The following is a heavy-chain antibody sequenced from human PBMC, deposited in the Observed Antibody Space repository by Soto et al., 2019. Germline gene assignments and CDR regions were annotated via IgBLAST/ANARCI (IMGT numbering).Heavy chain of an antibody. CDR2: INPKSGGT. CDR3: ARGDSTDCSNGVCSFFYYYGLDV. J-gene: IGHJ6*02. CDR1: GYSFTDYH. V-gene: IGHV1-2*04. Sequence: VASVKVSCKASGYSFTDYHIHWVRQAPGQGLEWLGRINPKSGGTSTAQKFQGWVTMTTDTSISTASMELTRLTSDDTAIYYCARGDSTDCSNGVCSFFYYYGLDVWGQGTTVTVSS. D-gene: IGHD2-8*01.